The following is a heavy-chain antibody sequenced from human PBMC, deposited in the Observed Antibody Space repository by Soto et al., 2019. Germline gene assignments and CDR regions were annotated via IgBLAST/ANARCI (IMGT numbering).Heavy chain of an antibody. V-gene: IGHV4-4*02. Sequence: QVQLQESGPGLVKPSGTLSLTYAVSGGSISTSNWWSWVRQPPGKGLEWIGEVYHSGSTNYNPSFKSRVAMSVDKSKNQFSLKLNSVTAADTALYYCARTSTSGTRSDYWGQGSLVTVCS. J-gene: IGHJ4*02. CDR2: VYHSGST. CDR3: ARTSTSGTRSDY. D-gene: IGHD1-1*01. CDR1: GGSISTSNW.